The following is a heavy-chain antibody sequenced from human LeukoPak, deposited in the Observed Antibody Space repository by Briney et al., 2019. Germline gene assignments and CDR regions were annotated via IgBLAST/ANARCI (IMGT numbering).Heavy chain of an antibody. CDR2: INNSGST. V-gene: IGHV4-34*01. Sequence: LETLSLTCAVYGASFSDSYWSWIRQSPEKGLEWIGEINNSGSTSYNPSLNSRVIMSVDRSKNQFSLRLTSVTAADTAVYYCARGRYGPRLGNWGQGTPVTVSS. CDR3: ARGRYGPRLGN. D-gene: IGHD3-16*01. J-gene: IGHJ4*02. CDR1: GASFSDSY.